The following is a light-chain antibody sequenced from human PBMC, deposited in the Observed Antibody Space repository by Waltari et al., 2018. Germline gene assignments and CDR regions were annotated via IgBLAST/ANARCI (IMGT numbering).Light chain of an antibody. Sequence: IALTQSPATLSLSPGERATLSCRANKGVSVYLAWYQHKPGQAPRLLLYDTSNRATGIPARFSGSGSETDFTLTISSLEPEDFAVYYCQQRNNWPLSFGGGTKVEIK. J-gene: IGKJ4*01. CDR1: KGVSVY. CDR2: DTS. CDR3: QQRNNWPLS. V-gene: IGKV3-11*01.